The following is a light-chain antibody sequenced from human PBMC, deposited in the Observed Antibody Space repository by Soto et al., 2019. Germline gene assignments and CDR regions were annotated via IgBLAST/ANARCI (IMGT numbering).Light chain of an antibody. V-gene: IGLV1-51*01. CDR1: SSNIGNNY. J-gene: IGLJ2*01. CDR2: DNN. Sequence: QSVLTQPPSVSAAPGQKVTISCSGSSSNIGNNYVSWYQQLTGTAPKLLIYDNNKRPSGIPDRFYGSKSGTSATLGITGLQTGDEADYYCGTWDSSLSAVLFGGGTKLTVL. CDR3: GTWDSSLSAVL.